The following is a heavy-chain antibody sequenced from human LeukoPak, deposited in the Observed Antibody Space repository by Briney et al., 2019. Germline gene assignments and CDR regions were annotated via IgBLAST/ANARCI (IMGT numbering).Heavy chain of an antibody. Sequence: GGSLRLSCAASGFTFSSYAMSWVRQAPGKGLEWVSGISGSGGTTYYADSVKGRFTISRDNSKNTLYLQMNSLRAEDTAVYYCAKARYHDSSGYIFDYWGQGTLVTVSS. CDR1: GFTFSSYA. J-gene: IGHJ4*02. D-gene: IGHD3-22*01. V-gene: IGHV3-23*01. CDR2: ISGSGGTT. CDR3: AKARYHDSSGYIFDY.